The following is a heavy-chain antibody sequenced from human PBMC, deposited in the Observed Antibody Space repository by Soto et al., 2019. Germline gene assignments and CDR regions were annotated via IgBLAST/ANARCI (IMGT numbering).Heavy chain of an antibody. Sequence: GGSLRLSCATSGLTFSNYAMSWVRQAPGGGLEWVSSMSGSSSTTYYADSVRGRFTISRDASENILYLQMNSLRVDDTALYYCTRETVAGITGLDYWGPGTLVTVSS. V-gene: IGHV3-23*01. J-gene: IGHJ4*02. CDR3: TRETVAGITGLDY. CDR1: GLTFSNYA. CDR2: MSGSSSTT. D-gene: IGHD1-20*01.